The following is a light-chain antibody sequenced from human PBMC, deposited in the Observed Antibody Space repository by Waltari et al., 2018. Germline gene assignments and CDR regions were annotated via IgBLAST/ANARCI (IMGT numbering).Light chain of an antibody. CDR2: DVN. CDR3: CSYAGSAISV. J-gene: IGLJ3*02. Sequence: QSALTQTATVSGSPGQSITISCTGTSSDVGTYNLVSWYQQHPGKAPTLIIYDVNQRPSGVSHRFSGSQSGNTASLTTSRLQAADEADYYCCSYAGSAISVFGGGTKVTVL. V-gene: IGLV2-23*02. CDR1: SSDVGTYNL.